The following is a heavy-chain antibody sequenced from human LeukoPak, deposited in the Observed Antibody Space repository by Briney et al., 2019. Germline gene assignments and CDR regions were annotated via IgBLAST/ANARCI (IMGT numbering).Heavy chain of an antibody. Sequence: GGSLRLSCAASGFTFSSYAMHWVRQAPGKGLEWVAVISYDGSNKCYADSVKGRFTISRDNSKNTLYLQMNSLRAEDTAVYYCARDGSENYYGSGSYYNPSLGPSVDYWGQGTLVTVSS. CDR3: ARDGSENYYGSGSYYNPSLGPSVDY. V-gene: IGHV3-30*04. CDR2: ISYDGSNK. D-gene: IGHD3-10*01. CDR1: GFTFSSYA. J-gene: IGHJ4*02.